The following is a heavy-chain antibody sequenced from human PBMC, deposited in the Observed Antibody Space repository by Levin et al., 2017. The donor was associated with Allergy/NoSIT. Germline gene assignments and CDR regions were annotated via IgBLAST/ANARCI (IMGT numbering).Heavy chain of an antibody. J-gene: IGHJ4*02. V-gene: IGHV4-39*01. D-gene: IGHD6-13*01. CDR1: GGSISSSSYY. Sequence: ASETLSLTCTVSGGSISSSSYYWGWIRQPPGKGLEWIGSIYYSGSTYYNPSLKSRVTISVDTSKNQFSLKLSSVTAADTAVYYCARHLEAAAGWGYFDYWGQGTLVTVSS. CDR2: IYYSGST. CDR3: ARHLEAAAGWGYFDY.